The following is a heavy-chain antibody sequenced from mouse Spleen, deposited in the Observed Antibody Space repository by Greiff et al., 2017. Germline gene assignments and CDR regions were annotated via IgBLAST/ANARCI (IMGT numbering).Heavy chain of an antibody. CDR2: IDPANGNT. V-gene: IGHV14-3*01. D-gene: IGHD4-1*01. CDR1: GYTFTSYT. J-gene: IGHJ3*01. Sequence: EVKVEESGAELARPGASVKMSCKASGYTFTSYTMHWVKQRPEQGLEWIGRIDPANGNTKYAPKFQGKATITADTSSNTAYLQLSSLTSEDTAIYYCARDWGFAYWGQGTLVTVSA. CDR3: ARDWGFAY.